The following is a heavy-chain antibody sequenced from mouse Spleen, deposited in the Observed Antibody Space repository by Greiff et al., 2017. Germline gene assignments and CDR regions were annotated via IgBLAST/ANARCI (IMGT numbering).Heavy chain of an antibody. D-gene: IGHD2-4*01. CDR3: APHYDYGSYWYFDV. CDR2: INPYNDGT. J-gene: IGHJ1*01. CDR1: GYTFTSYV. Sequence: VHVKQSGPELVKPGASVKMSCKASGYTFTSYVMHWVKQKPGQGLEWIGYINPYNDGTKYNEKFKGKATLTSDKSSSTAYMELSSLTSEDSAVYYCAPHYDYGSYWYFDVWGAGTTVTVSS. V-gene: IGHV1-14*01.